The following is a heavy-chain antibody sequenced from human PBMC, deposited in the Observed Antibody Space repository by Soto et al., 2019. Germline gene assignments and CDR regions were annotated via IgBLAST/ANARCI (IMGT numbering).Heavy chain of an antibody. D-gene: IGHD3-22*01. J-gene: IGHJ3*02. Sequence: SVKVSCKASGGTFSSYAISWVRQAPGQGLEWMGGIIPIFGTANYAQKFQGRVTITADESTSTAYMELSSLRSEDTAVYYCARDHRGADYYDSSGYPRFAFDIWGQGTMVTVSS. CDR2: IIPIFGTA. CDR1: GGTFSSYA. V-gene: IGHV1-69*13. CDR3: ARDHRGADYYDSSGYPRFAFDI.